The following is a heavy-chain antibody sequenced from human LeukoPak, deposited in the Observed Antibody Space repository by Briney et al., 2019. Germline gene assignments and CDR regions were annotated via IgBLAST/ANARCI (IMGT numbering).Heavy chain of an antibody. CDR3: ARSGSHLNHFDF. CDR2: IYYSGST. CDR1: GGSISGYY. D-gene: IGHD1-26*01. Sequence: SETLSLTCTVSGGSISGYYWSWIRQPPGKGLEWIGYIYYSGSTNYNPSLKSRVTISVDTSKNQFSLKLSSVTAADTAVYFCARSGSHLNHFDFWGQGTLVTVSS. V-gene: IGHV4-59*01. J-gene: IGHJ4*02.